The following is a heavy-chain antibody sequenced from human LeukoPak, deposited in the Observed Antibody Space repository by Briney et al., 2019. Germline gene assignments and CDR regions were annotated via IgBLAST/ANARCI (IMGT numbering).Heavy chain of an antibody. D-gene: IGHD2-15*01. CDR3: AKEGHGDCSGGSCYSGDFDY. V-gene: IGHV3-30*02. J-gene: IGHJ4*02. CDR2: IRYDGSNK. Sequence: GGSLRLSCAASGFTFSSYGMHWVRQAPGKGLEWVAFIRYDGSNKYYADSVKGRFTISRDKSKNTLYLQMNSLRAEDTAVYYCAKEGHGDCSGGSCYSGDFDYWGQGTLVTVSS. CDR1: GFTFSSYG.